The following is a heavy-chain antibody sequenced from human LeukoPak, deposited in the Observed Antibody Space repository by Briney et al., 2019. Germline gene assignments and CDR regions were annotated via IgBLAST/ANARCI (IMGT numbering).Heavy chain of an antibody. CDR2: IYYSGST. J-gene: IGHJ4*02. V-gene: IGHV4-30-4*08. D-gene: IGHD2-2*01. CDR3: ASGPLPAPVYFDY. CDR1: GGSISSSSYY. Sequence: SETLSLTCTVSGGSISSSSYYWGWIRQPPGKGLEWIGYIYYSGSTYYNPSLKSRVTISVDTSKNQFSLKLSSVTAADTAVYYCASGPLPAPVYFDYWGQGTLVTVSS.